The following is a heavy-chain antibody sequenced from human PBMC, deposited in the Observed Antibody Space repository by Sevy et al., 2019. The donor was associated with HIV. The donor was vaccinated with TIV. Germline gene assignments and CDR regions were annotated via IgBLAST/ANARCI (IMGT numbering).Heavy chain of an antibody. CDR3: ASGYSAYDTCGS. Sequence: ASVKVSCKASGGTFSSYAITWVRQAPGQGLEWMGKIIPIFGIANYAQKFQGRVTITADESTSTAYMELSSLRSEDTAVYYCASGYSAYDTCGSSGQGTLVTVSS. D-gene: IGHD5-12*01. J-gene: IGHJ5*02. CDR1: GGTFSSYA. V-gene: IGHV1-69*13. CDR2: IIPIFGIA.